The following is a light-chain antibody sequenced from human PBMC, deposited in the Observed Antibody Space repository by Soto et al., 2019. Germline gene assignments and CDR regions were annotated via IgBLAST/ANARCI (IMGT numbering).Light chain of an antibody. V-gene: IGKV1-27*01. CDR1: QPISNS. CDR2: AAS. Sequence: IQMTQSPSSLSASVGDRVTITCRASQPISNSLAWYQQKPGKVPKVLIYAASTLQSGVPSRFSGSGSGTDFTLTISSLQPEDVATYYCQQSYRTPYTFGQGTKLETK. CDR3: QQSYRTPYT. J-gene: IGKJ2*01.